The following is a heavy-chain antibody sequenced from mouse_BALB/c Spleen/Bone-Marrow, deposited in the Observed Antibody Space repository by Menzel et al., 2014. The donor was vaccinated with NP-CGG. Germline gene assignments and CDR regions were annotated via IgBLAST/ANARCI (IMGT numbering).Heavy chain of an antibody. CDR1: GFNIKDYY. D-gene: IGHD3-1*01. J-gene: IGHJ3*01. V-gene: IGHV14-1*02. CDR3: ARGSSGPFVY. CDR2: ITPENGNT. Sequence: EVKLMESGAELVRPGALVKLSCKASGFNIKDYYIHWVNQRPEQGLEWIGWITPENGNTIYDPKFQGKARITADTSSNTAYFQLSSLTSEDTAVYYCARGSSGPFVYWGQGTLVTVSA.